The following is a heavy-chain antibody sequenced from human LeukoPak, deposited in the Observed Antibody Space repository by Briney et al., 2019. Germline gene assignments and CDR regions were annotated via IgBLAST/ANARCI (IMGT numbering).Heavy chain of an antibody. V-gene: IGHV3-21*01. D-gene: IGHD5-12*01. CDR3: ARAVRGYSGYDYGY. Sequence: GGSLRLSCAASGFTFSSYSMNWVRQAPGKGPEWVSSISSSSSYIYYADSVKGRFTISRDNAKNSLYLQMNSLRAEDTAVYYCARAVRGYSGYDYGYWGQGTLVTVSS. CDR1: GFTFSSYS. CDR2: ISSSSSYI. J-gene: IGHJ4*02.